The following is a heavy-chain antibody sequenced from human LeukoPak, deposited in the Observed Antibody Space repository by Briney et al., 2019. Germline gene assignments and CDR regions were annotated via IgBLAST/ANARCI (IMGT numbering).Heavy chain of an antibody. V-gene: IGHV3-74*01. CDR3: ARDSTRDYFDY. J-gene: IGHJ4*02. CDR1: GFTFRSYW. Sequence: PGGSLRLSCAASGFTFRSYWMHWVRQAPGKGLVWVSRINTDGSSTSYADSVKGRFTISRDNAKNTLYLQMNSLRAEDTAVYYCARDSTRDYFDYWGQGTLVTVSS. CDR2: INTDGSST. D-gene: IGHD1-1*01.